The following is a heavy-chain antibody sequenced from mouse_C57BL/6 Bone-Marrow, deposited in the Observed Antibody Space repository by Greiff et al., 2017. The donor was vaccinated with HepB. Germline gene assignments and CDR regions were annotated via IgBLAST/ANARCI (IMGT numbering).Heavy chain of an antibody. CDR1: GYTFTSYW. D-gene: IGHD1-1*01. J-gene: IGHJ1*03. CDR2: IDPSDSYT. CDR3: ARGHYYGSSYHWYFDV. Sequence: VQLQQPGAELVKPGASVKLSCKASGYTFTSYWMQWVKQRPGQGLEWIGEIDPSDSYTNYNQKFKGKAPLTVDTSSSTAYMQLSSLTSEDSAVYYCARGHYYGSSYHWYFDVWGTGTTVTVSS. V-gene: IGHV1-50*01.